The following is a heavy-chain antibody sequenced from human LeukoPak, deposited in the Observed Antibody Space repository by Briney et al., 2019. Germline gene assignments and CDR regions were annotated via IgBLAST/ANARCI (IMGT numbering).Heavy chain of an antibody. D-gene: IGHD5-12*01. CDR1: GFTVSSNY. Sequence: GGSLRLSCAASGFTVSSNYMSWVRQAPGKGLEWVSVIYSGGSTYYADSVKGRFTISRDNSKNTLYLQMNSLRAEDTAVYYCARHGNSGYEYFDYWGQGTLVTVSS. V-gene: IGHV3-53*01. CDR3: ARHGNSGYEYFDY. CDR2: IYSGGST. J-gene: IGHJ4*02.